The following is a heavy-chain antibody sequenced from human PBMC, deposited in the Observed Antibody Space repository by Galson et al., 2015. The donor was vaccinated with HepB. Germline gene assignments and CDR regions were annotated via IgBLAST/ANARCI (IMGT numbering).Heavy chain of an antibody. Sequence: SVKVSCKASGGTFSSYAISWVRQAPGQGLEWMGGIIPIFGTANYAQKFQGRVTITADESTSTAYMELGSLRSEDTAVYYCARGRLYQSRGTYFDYWGQGTLVTVSS. J-gene: IGHJ4*02. CDR1: GGTFSSYA. D-gene: IGHD2-2*01. V-gene: IGHV1-69*13. CDR2: IIPIFGTA. CDR3: ARGRLYQSRGTYFDY.